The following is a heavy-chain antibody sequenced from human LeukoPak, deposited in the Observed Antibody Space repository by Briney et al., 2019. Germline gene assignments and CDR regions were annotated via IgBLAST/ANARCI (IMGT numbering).Heavy chain of an antibody. CDR1: GGSFSGYY. D-gene: IGHD5-18*01. Sequence: PSETLSLTCAVYGGSFSGYYWSWIRQPTGKGLEWIGEINHRGSTNYNPSLKSRVTISVDTSKNQFSLKLSSVTAADTAVYYCARDPHGLGYSYGRGVDYWGQGTLVTVSS. V-gene: IGHV4-34*01. CDR3: ARDPHGLGYSYGRGVDY. CDR2: INHRGST. J-gene: IGHJ4*02.